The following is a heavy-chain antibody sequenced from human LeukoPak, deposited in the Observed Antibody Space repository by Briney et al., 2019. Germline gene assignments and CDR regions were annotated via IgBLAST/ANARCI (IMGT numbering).Heavy chain of an antibody. D-gene: IGHD2-2*01. Sequence: ASVKVSCKASGGTFSSYAISWVRQAPGQGLEWMGIINPSGGSTSYAQKFQGRVTMTRDTSTSTVYMELSSLRSEDTAVYYCARNHQLLPRDYYYYYYYMDVWGKGTTVTVSS. CDR1: GGTFSSYA. CDR3: ARNHQLLPRDYYYYYYYMDV. J-gene: IGHJ6*03. CDR2: INPSGGST. V-gene: IGHV1-46*01.